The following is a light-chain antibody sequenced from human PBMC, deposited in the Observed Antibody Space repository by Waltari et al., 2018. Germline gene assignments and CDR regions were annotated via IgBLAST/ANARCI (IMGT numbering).Light chain of an antibody. J-gene: IGKJ4*01. CDR1: QSVSSSY. CDR3: QQYGSSHLT. Sequence: EIVLTQSPGTLSLSPGERATLSCRAGQSVSSSYLAWYQQKPGQAPRLLIYGASSRATGIPDRFSGSGSGTDFTLTISRLEPEDFAVYYCQQYGSSHLTFGGGTKVEIK. V-gene: IGKV3-20*01. CDR2: GAS.